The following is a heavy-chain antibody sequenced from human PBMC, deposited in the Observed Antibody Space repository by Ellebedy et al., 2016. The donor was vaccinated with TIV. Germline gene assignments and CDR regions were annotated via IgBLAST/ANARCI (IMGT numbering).Heavy chain of an antibody. J-gene: IGHJ3*02. Sequence: GESLKISCAASGFTFSNYDMHWVRQAPGKGLEWVAVISYDGSNKYYVDSVKGRFTISRDNSKNTLYLQMNGLRAEDTAVYYCARAMRAGWGAFDIWGQGTMVTVSS. V-gene: IGHV3-30*03. D-gene: IGHD7-27*01. CDR3: ARAMRAGWGAFDI. CDR2: ISYDGSNK. CDR1: GFTFSNYD.